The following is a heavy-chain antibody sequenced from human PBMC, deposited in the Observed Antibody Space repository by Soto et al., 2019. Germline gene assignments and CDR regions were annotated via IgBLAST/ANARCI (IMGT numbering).Heavy chain of an antibody. V-gene: IGHV4-59*08. D-gene: IGHD2-15*01. CDR3: ARHSSSSSWYYYFGMDV. Sequence: QVQLQESGPGLVEPSETLSLTCTVSGGSISSYYWSWIRQPPGKGLEWIGYISNSGSTNSNPSLKSRATISVDTSKNQFSLKLSSVTAADTAVYYCARHSSSSSWYYYFGMDVWGQGTTVTVSS. CDR1: GGSISSYY. J-gene: IGHJ6*02. CDR2: ISNSGST.